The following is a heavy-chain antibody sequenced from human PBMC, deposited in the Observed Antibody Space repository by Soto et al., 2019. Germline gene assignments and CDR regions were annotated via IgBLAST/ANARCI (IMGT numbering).Heavy chain of an antibody. V-gene: IGHV4-30-4*01. CDR3: ARDYRVPSVGAMEV. CDR1: GGSINSGDYH. J-gene: IGHJ6*02. Sequence: SETLSLTCTVSGGSINSGDYHWSWIRQSPGKGLEWIGAIYYSGSTYYNPSLKSRMRISVDTSKNQFSLKVNSVTAADTAVYSCARDYRVPSVGAMEVWGQGTTVNVSS. CDR2: IYYSGST. D-gene: IGHD3-16*02.